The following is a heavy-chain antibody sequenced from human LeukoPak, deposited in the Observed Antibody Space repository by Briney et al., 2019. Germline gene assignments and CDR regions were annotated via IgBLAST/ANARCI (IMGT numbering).Heavy chain of an antibody. V-gene: IGHV3-30*04. CDR1: GFTFSSYA. CDR3: AKGVSGVLLWFGESNWFDP. Sequence: GRSLRLSCAASGFTFSSYAMHWVRQAPGKGLEWVAVISYDGSNKYYADSVKGRFTISRDNSKNTLYLQMNSLRAEDTAVYYCAKGVSGVLLWFGESNWFDPWGQGTLVTVSS. J-gene: IGHJ5*02. D-gene: IGHD3-10*01. CDR2: ISYDGSNK.